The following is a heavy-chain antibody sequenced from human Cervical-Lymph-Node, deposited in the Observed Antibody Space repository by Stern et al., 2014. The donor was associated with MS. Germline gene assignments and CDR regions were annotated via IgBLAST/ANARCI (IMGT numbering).Heavy chain of an antibody. V-gene: IGHV3-9*01. CDR1: GFKFDDFA. J-gene: IGHJ5*02. CDR2: LGWNSEGR. CDR3: AKADDYAAGIDA. Sequence: EVQLVESGGGMVQPGRSLRLSCEASGFKFDDFAMHWVRQAPGKGLEWVSGLGWNSEGRGYADSVQGRFTISRDNAKSSLCLQMNSLTAEDTALYYCAKADDYAAGIDAWGQGTLVVVSS. D-gene: IGHD3-16*01.